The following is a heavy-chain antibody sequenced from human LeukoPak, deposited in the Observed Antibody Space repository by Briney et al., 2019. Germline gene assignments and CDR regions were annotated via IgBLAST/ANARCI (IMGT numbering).Heavy chain of an antibody. CDR2: ISGSGGST. CDR3: AKDRTYYYDSSVVDN. J-gene: IGHJ4*02. V-gene: IGHV3-23*01. CDR1: GFTFSSYA. D-gene: IGHD3-22*01. Sequence: PGGSLRLSCAASGFTFSSYAMSWVRQAPGKGLEWVSAISGSGGSTYYADSVKGRFTISRDNSKNTLYLQMNSLRAEDTAVYYCAKDRTYYYDSSVVDNWGQGTLVTVSS.